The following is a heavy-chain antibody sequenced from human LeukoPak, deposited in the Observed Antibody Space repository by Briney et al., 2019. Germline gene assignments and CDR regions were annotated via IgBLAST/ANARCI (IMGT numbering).Heavy chain of an antibody. J-gene: IGHJ4*02. CDR1: GFTFSSYG. V-gene: IGHV3-30*18. CDR2: ISYDGSNK. Sequence: GRSLRLSCAASGFTFSSYGMHWVRQAPGKGLEWVAVISYDGSNKYYADSVKGRFTISRDNSKNTLYPQMNSLRAEDTAVYYCAKEASYGDYVDYWGQGTLVTVSS. D-gene: IGHD4-17*01. CDR3: AKEASYGDYVDY.